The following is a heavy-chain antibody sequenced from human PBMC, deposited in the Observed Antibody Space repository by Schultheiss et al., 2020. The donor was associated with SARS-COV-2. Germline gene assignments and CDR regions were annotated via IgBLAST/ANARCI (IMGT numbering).Heavy chain of an antibody. D-gene: IGHD3-22*01. CDR1: GGSISSSNW. Sequence: SETLSLTCAVSGGSISSSNWWSWVRQPPGKGLEWIGYIYYSGSTNYNPSLKSRVTISVDTSKNQFSLKLSSVTAADTAVYYCARGGYDSSGYYYLDYWGQGTLVTVSS. CDR3: ARGGYDSSGYYYLDY. V-gene: IGHV4-4*02. J-gene: IGHJ4*02. CDR2: IYYSGST.